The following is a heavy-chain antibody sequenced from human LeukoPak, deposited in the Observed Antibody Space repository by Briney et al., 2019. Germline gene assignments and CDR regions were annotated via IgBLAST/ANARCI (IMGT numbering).Heavy chain of an antibody. Sequence: SETLSLTCAVYGGSFSGYYWSWIRQPPGKGLEWIGEINHSGTTNYNPSLKGRVTISIDTSKNHFSLKLSSVTAADTAMYYCARHPTYSYGIFDYWGQGTLVTVSS. CDR1: GGSFSGYY. J-gene: IGHJ4*02. D-gene: IGHD5-18*01. CDR2: INHSGTT. V-gene: IGHV4-34*01. CDR3: ARHPTYSYGIFDY.